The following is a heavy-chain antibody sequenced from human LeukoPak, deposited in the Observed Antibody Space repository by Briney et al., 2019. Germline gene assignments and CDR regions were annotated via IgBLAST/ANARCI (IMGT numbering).Heavy chain of an antibody. CDR2: ISSSGSTI. V-gene: IGHV3-48*03. D-gene: IGHD3-22*01. Sequence: PGGSLRLSCAASGFSFSSYEMNWVRQAPGKGLEWVSYISSSGSTIYYADSVKGRFTISRDNAKNSLYLQMNSLRAEDTAVYYCARPYYYDSSGPTVGEGMDVWGQGTTVTVSS. CDR3: ARPYYYDSSGPTVGEGMDV. J-gene: IGHJ6*02. CDR1: GFSFSSYE.